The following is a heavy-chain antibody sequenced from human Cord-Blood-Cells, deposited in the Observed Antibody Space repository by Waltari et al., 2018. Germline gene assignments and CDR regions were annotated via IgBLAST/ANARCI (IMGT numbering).Heavy chain of an antibody. V-gene: IGHV3-23*01. CDR1: GFTFSSYA. J-gene: IGHJ4*02. CDR2: ISGSGGST. Sequence: EVQLLESGGGLVQPGGSLRLSCAASGFTFSSYAMSWVRQAPGKGLELVSAISGSGGSTYYPASVKGRFTISRDNSKNTLYLQMNSLRAEDTAVYYCAKGGRYSYGYNSYFDYWGQGTLVTVSS. D-gene: IGHD5-18*01. CDR3: AKGGRYSYGYNSYFDY.